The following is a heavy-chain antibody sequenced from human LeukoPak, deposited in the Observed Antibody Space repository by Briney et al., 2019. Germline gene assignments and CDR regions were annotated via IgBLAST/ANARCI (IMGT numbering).Heavy chain of an antibody. D-gene: IGHD6-19*01. CDR3: AKVPLSSSGWDREYYFDY. CDR2: INSDGSST. J-gene: IGHJ4*02. V-gene: IGHV3-74*01. Sequence: PGGSLRLSCAASGFTFSSYWMHWVRQAPGKGLVWVSRINSDGSSTSYADSVKGRFTISRDNAKNTLYLQMNSLRAEDTAVYYCAKVPLSSSGWDREYYFDYWGQGTLVTVSS. CDR1: GFTFSSYW.